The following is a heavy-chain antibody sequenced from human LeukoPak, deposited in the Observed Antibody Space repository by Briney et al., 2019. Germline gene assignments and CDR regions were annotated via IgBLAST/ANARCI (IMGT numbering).Heavy chain of an antibody. D-gene: IGHD1-26*01. CDR1: GFTFDDYG. J-gene: IGHJ4*02. V-gene: IGHV3-20*04. CDR2: INWNGGST. CDR3: ARSIVGAATLSSYYFDY. Sequence: GGSLRLSCEASGFTFDDYGMSWVRQAPGKGLEWVSGINWNGGSTGYADSVKGRFTISRDNAKNSLYLQMNSLRAEDTALYYCARSIVGAATLSSYYFDYWGQGTLVTVSS.